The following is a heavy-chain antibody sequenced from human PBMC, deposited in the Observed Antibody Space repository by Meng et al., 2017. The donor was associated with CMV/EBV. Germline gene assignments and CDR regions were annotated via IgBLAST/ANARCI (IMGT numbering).Heavy chain of an antibody. Sequence: FGGSFWSWSRQPPGKGLELSGEINHSGGTNYSPSLKSRVTISVDTSKNQFSLKLSSVTAADTAVYYCARGRLGYCSSTSCFKTWFDPWGQGTLVTVSS. J-gene: IGHJ5*02. CDR3: ARGRLGYCSSTSCFKTWFDP. CDR2: INHSGGT. CDR1: FGGSF. D-gene: IGHD2-2*01. V-gene: IGHV4-34*01.